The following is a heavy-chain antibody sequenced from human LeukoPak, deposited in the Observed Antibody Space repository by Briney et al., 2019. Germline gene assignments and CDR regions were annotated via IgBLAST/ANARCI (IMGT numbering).Heavy chain of an antibody. CDR3: AELGITMIGGV. Sequence: GGSLRLSCEASGFTFSRYSMNWVRQAPGKGLEWISYISSSGRTIHYADCVKGRFTISRDNAKNSLYLQMNSLRAEDTAVYYCAELGITMIGGVWGKGTTVTISS. CDR1: GFTFSRYS. D-gene: IGHD3-10*02. CDR2: ISSSGRTI. V-gene: IGHV3-48*01. J-gene: IGHJ6*04.